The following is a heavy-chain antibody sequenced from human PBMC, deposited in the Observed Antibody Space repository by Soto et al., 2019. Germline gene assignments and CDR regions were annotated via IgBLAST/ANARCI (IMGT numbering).Heavy chain of an antibody. CDR2: LNPSGGST. D-gene: IGHD7-27*01. CDR1: GYTFTSYH. J-gene: IGHJ3*02. CDR3: ARVVVNLGDAFDI. Sequence: QLQLVQPGAEVTKPGASVKVSCKASGYTFTSYHMHWVRQPPGQGLEWMGILNPSGGSTSYAQKFRGIVTTSRDTYKSTVHIEMSSRRAEDAAEYYCARVVVNLGDAFDIWGQGTMVTVSS. V-gene: IGHV1-46*01.